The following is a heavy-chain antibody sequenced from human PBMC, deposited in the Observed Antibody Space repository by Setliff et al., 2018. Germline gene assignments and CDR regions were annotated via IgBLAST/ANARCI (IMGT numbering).Heavy chain of an antibody. D-gene: IGHD2-8*02. Sequence: SETLSLTCVVSGGSISSSNWWSWVRQPPGKGLEWIGEIYHSGSTNYNPSLKSRVTISVDTSKNQFSLKLSSVTAADTAIYDCTVYNTGSSKDHYWGQGTPVTVSS. CDR3: TVYNTGSSKDHY. CDR2: IYHSGST. V-gene: IGHV4-4*02. J-gene: IGHJ4*02. CDR1: GGSISSSNW.